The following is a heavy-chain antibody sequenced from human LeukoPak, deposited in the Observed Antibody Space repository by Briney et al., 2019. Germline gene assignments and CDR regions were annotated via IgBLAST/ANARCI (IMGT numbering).Heavy chain of an antibody. V-gene: IGHV3-74*01. CDR3: ARGSSTGWPDYFDY. J-gene: IGHJ4*02. D-gene: IGHD2-2*01. CDR1: GFTLSTHW. Sequence: GGSLRLSCAASGFTLSTHWMHWVRQAPGRGLLWVSRINGDGRDTPYADSVKGRFTISRDNAKNTLYLQMNSLRAEDTAVYYCARGSSTGWPDYFDYWGRGTLVTVSS. CDR2: INGDGRDT.